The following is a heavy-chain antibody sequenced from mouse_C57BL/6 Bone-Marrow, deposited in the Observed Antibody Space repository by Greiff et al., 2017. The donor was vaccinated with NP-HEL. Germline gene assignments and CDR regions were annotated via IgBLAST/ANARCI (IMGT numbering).Heavy chain of an antibody. CDR3: ARTGTTVFDY. D-gene: IGHD1-1*01. CDR1: GYTFTSYW. J-gene: IGHJ2*01. V-gene: IGHV1-52*01. Sequence: QVQLQQSGAELVRPGSSVKLSCKASGYTFTSYWMHWVKQRPIQGLEWIGNIDPSDSETHYNQKFKDKATLTVDKSSSTAYMQLSSLTSEDSAVYYCARTGTTVFDYWGQGTTLTVSS. CDR2: IDPSDSET.